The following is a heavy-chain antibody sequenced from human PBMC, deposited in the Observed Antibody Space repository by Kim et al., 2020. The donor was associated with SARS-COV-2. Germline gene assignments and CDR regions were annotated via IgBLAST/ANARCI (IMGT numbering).Heavy chain of an antibody. D-gene: IGHD4-4*01. J-gene: IGHJ4*02. CDR2: IIGSGTTI. Sequence: GGSLRLSCTASGFTFSSYEMNWVRQAPGKGLEWVSYIIGSGTTIYYADSVRGRFTISRDNDKNSLFLQMNGLRAEDTAVYYCARGPNYSPFDYWGQGTLV. V-gene: IGHV3-48*03. CDR1: GFTFSSYE. CDR3: ARGPNYSPFDY.